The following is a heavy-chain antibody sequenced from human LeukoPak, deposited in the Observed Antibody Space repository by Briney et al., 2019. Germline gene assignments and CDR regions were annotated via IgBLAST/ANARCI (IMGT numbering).Heavy chain of an antibody. CDR1: GFTFTSYS. CDR2: ISSSSTTI. D-gene: IGHD5-18*01. J-gene: IGHJ4*02. Sequence: PGGSLRLSCAASGFTFTSYSMNWVRQAPGKGLEWVSYISSSSTTIYYADSVKGRFTISRDNAKNSLFLQMNSLRAEDTAVYYCARGGRIQLWLRYFDYWGQGTLVTVSS. V-gene: IGHV3-48*01. CDR3: ARGGRIQLWLRYFDY.